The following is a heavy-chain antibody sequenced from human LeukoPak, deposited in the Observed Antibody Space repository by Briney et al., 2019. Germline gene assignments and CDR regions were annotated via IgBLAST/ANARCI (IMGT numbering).Heavy chain of an antibody. Sequence: ASVKVSCKASGYTFTSYAMHWVRQAPGQGLEWMGWISAYNGNTNYAQKFQGRVTMTTDTSTSTTYMELRSLRSDDTAMYYCARTITIFGVVTDYYYMDVWGKGTTVTVSS. CDR2: ISAYNGNT. CDR3: ARTITIFGVVTDYYYMDV. CDR1: GYTFTSYA. D-gene: IGHD3-3*01. J-gene: IGHJ6*03. V-gene: IGHV1-18*01.